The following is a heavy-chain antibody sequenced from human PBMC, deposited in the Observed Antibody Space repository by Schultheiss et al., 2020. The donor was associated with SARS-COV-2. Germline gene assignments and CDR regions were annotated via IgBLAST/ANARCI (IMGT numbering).Heavy chain of an antibody. D-gene: IGHD6-19*01. J-gene: IGHJ6*02. V-gene: IGHV4-59*01. CDR2: IYYSGST. Sequence: SETLSLTCAVYGGSFSGYYWSWIRQPPGKGLEWIGYIYYSGSTNYNPSLKSRVTISVDTSKNQFSLKLSSVTAADTAVYYCAKSGSGWSEVLNDNWGQGTTVTVSS. CDR3: AKSGSGWSEVLNDN. CDR1: GGSFSGYY.